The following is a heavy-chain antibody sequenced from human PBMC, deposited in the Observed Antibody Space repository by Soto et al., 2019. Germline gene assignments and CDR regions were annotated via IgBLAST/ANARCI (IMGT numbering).Heavy chain of an antibody. CDR2: ISGSGGST. V-gene: IGHV3-23*01. D-gene: IGHD1-26*01. Sequence: GGSLRLSCAASGFTFSSYAMSWVRQAPGKGLEWVSAISGSGGSTYYADSVKGRFTISRDNSKNTLYLQMNTLRAEDTAVYYCARARWELLNNALDIWGQGTMVTVSS. CDR3: ARARWELLNNALDI. CDR1: GFTFSSYA. J-gene: IGHJ3*02.